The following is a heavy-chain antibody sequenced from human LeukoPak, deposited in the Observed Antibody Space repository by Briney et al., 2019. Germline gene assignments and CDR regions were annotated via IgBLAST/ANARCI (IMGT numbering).Heavy chain of an antibody. Sequence: GGSLRLSCAASGFTFSDYWMHWVRQAPGKGLVWVSRINIDGSDTTYADSVKGRLTTSRDNAKSTLYLQMNRLRVEDTAVYFCARDRSPTNGGFDYWGQGTLVTVSS. CDR1: GFTFSDYW. CDR2: INIDGSDT. CDR3: ARDRSPTNGGFDY. J-gene: IGHJ4*02. D-gene: IGHD7-27*01. V-gene: IGHV3-74*01.